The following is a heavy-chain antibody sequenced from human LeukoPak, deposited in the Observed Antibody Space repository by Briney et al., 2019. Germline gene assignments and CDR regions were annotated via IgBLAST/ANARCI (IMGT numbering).Heavy chain of an antibody. V-gene: IGHV4-61*01. CDR3: ARDIAAAGTNWFDP. CDR2: IYYSGST. CDR1: GGSVSSGSYY. D-gene: IGHD6-13*01. Sequence: SETLSPTCTVSGGSVSSGSYYWSWIRQPPGKGLEWIGYIYYSGSTNYNPSLKSRVTISVDTSKNQFSLKLSSVTAADTAVYYCARDIAAAGTNWFDPWGQGTLVTVSS. J-gene: IGHJ5*02.